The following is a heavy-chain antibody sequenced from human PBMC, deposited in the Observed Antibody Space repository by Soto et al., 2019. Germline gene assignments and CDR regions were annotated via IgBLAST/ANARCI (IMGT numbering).Heavy chain of an antibody. V-gene: IGHV1-18*04. CDR3: ARGRGYSLMPVVDDAVDV. CDR1: GYSFTGYG. Sequence: GASVKVSCKASGYSFTGYGINWVRQAPGQGLQWLGRITTYNGDTNYAQNFQSRVTMTTDTSTSTTYMELRSLRSDDTAVYFCARGRGYSLMPVVDDAVDVWGQGTLVTVSS. D-gene: IGHD5-12*01. J-gene: IGHJ3*01. CDR2: ITTYNGDT.